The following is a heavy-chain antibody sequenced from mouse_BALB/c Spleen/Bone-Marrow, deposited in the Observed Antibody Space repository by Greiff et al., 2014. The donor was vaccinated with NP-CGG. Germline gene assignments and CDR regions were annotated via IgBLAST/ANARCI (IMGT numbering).Heavy chain of an antibody. CDR3: ARERYDYDWKDY. V-gene: IGHV1S81*02. CDR1: GYTFTSYW. CDR2: INPSNGRT. J-gene: IGHJ2*01. D-gene: IGHD2-4*01. Sequence: QVQLQQSGAELVKPGASVKLSCKASGYTFTSYWMHRAKQRPGQGLEWIGEINPSNGRTNYNEKFKSKATLTVDKSSSTAYMQLSSLTSEDSAVYYCARERYDYDWKDYWGQGTTLTVSS.